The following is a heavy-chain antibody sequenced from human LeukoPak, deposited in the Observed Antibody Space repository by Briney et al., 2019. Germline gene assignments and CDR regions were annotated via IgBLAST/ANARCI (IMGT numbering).Heavy chain of an antibody. Sequence: GRSLRLSCAASGFTFSIYAMHWVRQAPGKGLEWVAVISYDGSNKYYADSVKGRFTISRDNSKNTLYLQMNSLRAEDTAVYYCARDLTGYCSGGSCYGPLDYWGQGTLVTVSS. D-gene: IGHD2-15*01. CDR2: ISYDGSNK. CDR3: ARDLTGYCSGGSCYGPLDY. CDR1: GFTFSIYA. V-gene: IGHV3-30-3*01. J-gene: IGHJ4*02.